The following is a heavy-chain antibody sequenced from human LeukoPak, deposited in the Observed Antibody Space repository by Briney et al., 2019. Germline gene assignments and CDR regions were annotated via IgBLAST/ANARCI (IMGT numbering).Heavy chain of an antibody. V-gene: IGHV3-30*18. Sequence: SGGSLRLSCAASGFTFSSYGIHWVRQAPGKGLEWVAVISYDGSNKFYADSVKGRFTISRDNSKNTLCLQMNSLRAEDTAVYYCAKDPSLITMLRGVLKLSYYFDYWGQGTLVTVSS. D-gene: IGHD3-10*01. CDR3: AKDPSLITMLRGVLKLSYYFDY. J-gene: IGHJ4*02. CDR1: GFTFSSYG. CDR2: ISYDGSNK.